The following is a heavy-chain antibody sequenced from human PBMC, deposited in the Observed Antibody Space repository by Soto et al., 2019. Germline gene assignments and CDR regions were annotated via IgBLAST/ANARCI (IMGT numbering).Heavy chain of an antibody. CDR1: GFTFSSYW. Sequence: GGSLRLSCAASGFTFSSYWMSWVRQAPGKGLEWVANIKQDGSEKCYVDSVKGRFTISRDNAKNSLYLQMNSLRAEDTAVYYCARSDFDFWSGYYSYYYGMDVWGQGTTVTVSS. CDR2: IKQDGSEK. J-gene: IGHJ6*02. D-gene: IGHD3-3*01. CDR3: ARSDFDFWSGYYSYYYGMDV. V-gene: IGHV3-7*01.